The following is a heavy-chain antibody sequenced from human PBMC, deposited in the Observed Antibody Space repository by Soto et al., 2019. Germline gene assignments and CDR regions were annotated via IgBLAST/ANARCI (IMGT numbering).Heavy chain of an antibody. J-gene: IGHJ6*02. CDR1: GFTFSSYA. CDR3: AKRFLEWLLYGMDV. CDR2: ISGSGGST. V-gene: IGHV3-23*01. Sequence: GGSLRLSCAASGFTFSSYAMSWVRQAPGKGLEWVSAISGSGGSTYYADSVKGRFTISRDNSKNTLYLQMNSLRAEDTAVYYCAKRFLEWLLYGMDVWGQGTTVTVSS. D-gene: IGHD3-3*01.